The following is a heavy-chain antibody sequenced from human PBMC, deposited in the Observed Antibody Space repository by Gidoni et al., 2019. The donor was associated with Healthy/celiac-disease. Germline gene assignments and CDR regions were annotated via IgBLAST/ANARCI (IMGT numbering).Heavy chain of an antibody. D-gene: IGHD3-22*01. CDR3: AREGGHDSNPTLLPFAD. CDR2: IWYDGSNK. J-gene: IGHJ4*02. CDR1: GFTFSSYG. Sequence: GFTFSSYGMHWVRQAPGKGLEWVAVIWYDGSNKYYADSVKGRFTISRDNSKNTLYLQMNSLRAEDTAVYYCAREGGHDSNPTLLPFADWGQGTLVTVSS. V-gene: IGHV3-33*01.